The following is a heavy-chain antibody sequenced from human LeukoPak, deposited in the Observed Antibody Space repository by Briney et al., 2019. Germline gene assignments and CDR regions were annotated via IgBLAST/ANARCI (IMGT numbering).Heavy chain of an antibody. D-gene: IGHD3-10*01. Sequence: GGSLRLSCAASGFTFSSYGMQWVRQAPGKGLEWVAVIWYDGSNKYYADSVKGRFTISRDNSKNTLYLQMNSLRAEDTAVYYCANADGYYGSGSYDYWGQGTLVTVSS. J-gene: IGHJ4*02. V-gene: IGHV3-33*06. CDR2: IWYDGSNK. CDR3: ANADGYYGSGSYDY. CDR1: GFTFSSYG.